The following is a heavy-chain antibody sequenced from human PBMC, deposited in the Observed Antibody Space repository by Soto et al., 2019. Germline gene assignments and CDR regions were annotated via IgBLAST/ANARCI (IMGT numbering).Heavy chain of an antibody. J-gene: IGHJ6*02. CDR2: TYYRSKWYN. CDR3: ARLGSLIAAAGTHYYYYYGMDV. V-gene: IGHV6-1*01. Sequence: SQTLSLTCAISGDSVSSNSAAWNWIRQSPSRGLEWLGRTYYRSKWYNDYAVSVKSRITINPDTSKNQFSLQLNSVTPEDTAVYYCARLGSLIAAAGTHYYYYYGMDVWGQGTTVTVSS. CDR1: GDSVSSNSAA. D-gene: IGHD6-13*01.